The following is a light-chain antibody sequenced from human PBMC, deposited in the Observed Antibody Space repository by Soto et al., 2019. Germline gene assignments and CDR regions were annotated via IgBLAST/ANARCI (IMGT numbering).Light chain of an antibody. J-gene: IGLJ3*02. V-gene: IGLV2-14*01. CDR1: TRDVGAYNY. CDR3: CSYTSSSIRV. Sequence: QSALTQPPSASGSPGQSVTISCTGTTRDVGAYNYVSWYQQYPGKAPKLIIYEVRNRPSGVSNRLSGSKSGNTASLTISGLQADDEADYYCCSYTSSSIRVFGGGTKLTVL. CDR2: EVR.